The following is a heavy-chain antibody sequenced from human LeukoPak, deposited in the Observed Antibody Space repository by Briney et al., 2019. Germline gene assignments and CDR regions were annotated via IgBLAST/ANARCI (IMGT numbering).Heavy chain of an antibody. J-gene: IGHJ5*02. CDR1: GGSISSYY. CDR3: ARDSSGNNWFDP. Sequence: ASETLSLTCTVSGGSISSYYWSWIRQPPGKGLEWIGYIYYSGSTNYNPSLKSRVTISVDTSKNQFSLKLRSVTAADTAVYYFARDSSGNNWFDPWGQGTLVTVSS. V-gene: IGHV4-59*01. CDR2: IYYSGST.